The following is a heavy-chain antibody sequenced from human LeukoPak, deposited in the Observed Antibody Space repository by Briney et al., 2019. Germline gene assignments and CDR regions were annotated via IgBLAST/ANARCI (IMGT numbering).Heavy chain of an antibody. J-gene: IGHJ4*02. CDR3: ARRCSRTSCYRSWLGERRYYFDY. V-gene: IGHV4-34*01. CDR2: VNHSGST. CDR1: GGSFSGYY. D-gene: IGHD2-2*01. Sequence: SETLSLTCAVYGGSFSGYYWSWIRQPPGKGLEWIGEVNHSGSTNYNPSLKSRVTISVDTSKNQFSLKLSSVTAADTAVYYCARRCSRTSCYRSWLGERRYYFDYWGQGTLVTVSS.